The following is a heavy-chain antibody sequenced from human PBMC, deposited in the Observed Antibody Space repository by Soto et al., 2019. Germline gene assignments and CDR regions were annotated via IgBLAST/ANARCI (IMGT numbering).Heavy chain of an antibody. CDR2: ISSSGSTI. J-gene: IGHJ5*02. CDR3: ARMDGNWFDP. V-gene: IGHV3-48*03. CDR1: GFTFSSYE. Sequence: GGSLRLSCAASGFTFSSYEMNWVRQAPGKGLEWVSYISSSGSTIYYADSVKGRFTIPRDNAKNSLYLQMNSLRAEDTAVYYCARMDGNWFDPWGQGTLVTVSS. D-gene: IGHD2-2*03.